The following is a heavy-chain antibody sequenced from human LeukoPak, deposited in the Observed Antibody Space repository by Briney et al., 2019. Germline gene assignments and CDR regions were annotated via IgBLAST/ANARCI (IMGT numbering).Heavy chain of an antibody. J-gene: IGHJ4*02. V-gene: IGHV3-23*01. D-gene: IGHD4-17*01. Sequence: GGSLRLSCAASGFTFSTFAMIWVRQPPGKGLEWVSSIFPSGGEIHYADSVRGRFTISRDNSKSTLSLQMNSLRAEDTAVYYCARDSRSDYGDYGGDYWGQGTLVTVSS. CDR3: ARDSRSDYGDYGGDY. CDR1: GFTFSTFA. CDR2: IFPSGGEI.